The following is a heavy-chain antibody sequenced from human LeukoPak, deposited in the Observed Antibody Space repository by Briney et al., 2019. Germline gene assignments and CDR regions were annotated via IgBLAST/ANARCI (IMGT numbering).Heavy chain of an antibody. J-gene: IGHJ3*02. CDR2: ISWNSGSI. D-gene: IGHD3-22*01. V-gene: IGHV3-9*01. CDR1: GFTFSSYA. CDR3: AKDERASGYYYMYAFDI. Sequence: QPGGSLRLSCAASGFTFSSYAMHWVRQAPGKGLEWVSGISWNSGSIGYADSVKGRFTISRDNAKNSLYLQMNSLRAEDTALYYCAKDERASGYYYMYAFDIWGQGTMVTVSS.